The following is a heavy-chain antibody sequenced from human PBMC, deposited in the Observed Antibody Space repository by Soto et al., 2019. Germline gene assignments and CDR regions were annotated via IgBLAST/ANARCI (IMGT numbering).Heavy chain of an antibody. CDR1: GGTFSSYA. D-gene: IGHD3-3*01. V-gene: IGHV1-69*13. CDR2: IIPIFGTA. CDR3: ARKTDKHDYDFWSGYYDY. J-gene: IGHJ4*02. Sequence: SVKVSCKASGGTFSSYAISWVRQAPGQGLEWMGGIIPIFGTANYAQKFQGRVTITADESTSTAYMELSSLRSEDTAVYYCARKTDKHDYDFWSGYYDYWGQGTLVTVSS.